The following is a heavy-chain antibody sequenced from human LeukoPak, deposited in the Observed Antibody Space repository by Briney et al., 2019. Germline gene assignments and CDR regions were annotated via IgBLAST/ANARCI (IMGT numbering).Heavy chain of an antibody. CDR3: ARDVVGLPAAKAFFDY. CDR1: GFTFSNYH. CDR2: ISSGSSTI. J-gene: IGHJ4*02. D-gene: IGHD2-2*01. V-gene: IGHV3-48*01. Sequence: GGSLRLSCAASGFTFSNYHMNWVRQAPGKGLEWVSYISSGSSTIYYTDSVKGRFTISRDNAKNSLYLQMDSLRAEDTAVYYCARDVVGLPAAKAFFDYWGQGTLVTVSS.